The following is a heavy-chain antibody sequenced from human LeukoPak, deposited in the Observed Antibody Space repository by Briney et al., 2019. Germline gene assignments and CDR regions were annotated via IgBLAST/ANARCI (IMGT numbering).Heavy chain of an antibody. CDR3: ARGYSSSYRIDY. Sequence: GGSLRLSCAASGFTFSSKTYWMHWVRQAPGKGLVWVSRINYDGTSTNYADSVKGRSTISRDNARDTLYLQMNSLSAEDTAVYYCARGYSSSYRIDYWGQGTLVTVSS. V-gene: IGHV3-74*01. CDR1: GFTFSSKTYW. CDR2: INYDGTST. J-gene: IGHJ4*02. D-gene: IGHD6-6*01.